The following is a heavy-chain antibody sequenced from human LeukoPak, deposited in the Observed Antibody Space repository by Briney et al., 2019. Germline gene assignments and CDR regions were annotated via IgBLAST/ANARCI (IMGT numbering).Heavy chain of an antibody. CDR2: ISSSSSYI. CDR3: ARAPDGQLVVNWFDP. Sequence: GGSLRLSCAASGFTFSSYSMNWVRQAPGKGLEWVSSISSSSSYIYYADSVKGRFTISRDNAKNSLYLQMNSLRAEDTAVYYCARAPDGQLVVNWFDPWGQGTLVTVSS. J-gene: IGHJ5*02. D-gene: IGHD6-6*01. V-gene: IGHV3-21*01. CDR1: GFTFSSYS.